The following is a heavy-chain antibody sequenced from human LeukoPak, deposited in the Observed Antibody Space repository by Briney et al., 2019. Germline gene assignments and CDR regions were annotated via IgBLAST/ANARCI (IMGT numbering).Heavy chain of an antibody. J-gene: IGHJ4*02. D-gene: IGHD3-10*01. CDR1: GFTVSRNY. CDR3: AKADYASGTYDAFDY. CDR2: IYSGGRT. Sequence: GGSLRLSCAASGFTVSRNYMSWVRQAPGKGLEWVSVIYSGGRTYYADSVKGRFTISRDNSKNTLYLQMNSLRAEDTAVYYCAKADYASGTYDAFDYWGQGTLVTVSS. V-gene: IGHV3-66*01.